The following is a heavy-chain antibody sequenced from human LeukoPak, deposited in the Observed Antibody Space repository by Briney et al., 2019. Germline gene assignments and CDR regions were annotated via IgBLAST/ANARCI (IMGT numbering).Heavy chain of an antibody. J-gene: IGHJ6*03. CDR1: GGSISSHY. Sequence: SETLSLTCTASGGSISSHYWSWIRQPPGKGLEWIGYIYYSGSTNYNPSLKSRVTISVDTSKNQFSLKLSSVTAADTAVYYCARAADTAMDRDYYYYYYMDVWGKGTTVTVSS. V-gene: IGHV4-59*11. CDR2: IYYSGST. CDR3: ARAADTAMDRDYYYYYYMDV. D-gene: IGHD5-18*01.